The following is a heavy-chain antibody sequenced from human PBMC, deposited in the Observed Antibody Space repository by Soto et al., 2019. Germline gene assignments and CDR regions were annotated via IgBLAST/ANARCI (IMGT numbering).Heavy chain of an antibody. CDR3: AIIPPIEVAGPDY. CDR1: GGSISGSPYH. D-gene: IGHD6-19*01. CDR2: IGDDGRD. J-gene: IGHJ4*02. V-gene: IGHV4-39*02. Sequence: PSETLSLTCTVSGGSISGSPYHWGWIRQPPGKGLQWIGSIGDDGRDYYNPSLTGRATLFVDTSKNHFSLNLNSVTAADTAVYYCAIIPPIEVAGPDYWGQGTLVTVSS.